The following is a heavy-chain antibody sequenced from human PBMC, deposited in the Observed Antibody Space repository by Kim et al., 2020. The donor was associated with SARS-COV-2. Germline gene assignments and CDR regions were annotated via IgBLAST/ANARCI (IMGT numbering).Heavy chain of an antibody. Sequence: GGSLRLSCAASGFLFSGFSMHWVRQAPGKGLEWVAIISYNENYKYYADSVKGRFTISRDNSKNAVYLHMNSLRTEDTAVYYCARDGVARGVVYSPGDNWGQGTLVTVSS. CDR1: GFLFSGFS. J-gene: IGHJ4*02. D-gene: IGHD3-10*01. V-gene: IGHV3-30*04. CDR3: ARDGVARGVVYSPGDN. CDR2: ISYNENYK.